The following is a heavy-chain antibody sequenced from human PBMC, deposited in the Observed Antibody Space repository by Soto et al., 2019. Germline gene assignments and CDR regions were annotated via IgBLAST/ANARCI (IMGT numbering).Heavy chain of an antibody. CDR1: GYTFIHYA. J-gene: IGHJ2*01. CDR2: FNGGNGKT. D-gene: IGHD6-19*01. Sequence: QVQLVQSGAEGEKPGASVKVSCKASGYTFIHYAIHWVRQAPGQSLEWMGWFNGGNGKTKYSQKFQGKVTITMDTSASTAYMELISLRSEDTAVYFCARSGYSSGWYHWYFDFWGRGTLVTVSS. CDR3: ARSGYSSGWYHWYFDF. V-gene: IGHV1-3*01.